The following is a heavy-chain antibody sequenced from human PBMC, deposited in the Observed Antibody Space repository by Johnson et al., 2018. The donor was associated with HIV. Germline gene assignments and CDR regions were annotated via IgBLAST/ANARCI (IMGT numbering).Heavy chain of an antibody. D-gene: IGHD1-26*01. V-gene: IGHV3-NL1*01. CDR3: AKGGPLGWELPEETVGAFDI. J-gene: IGHJ3*02. CDR2: VNWNGDNT. Sequence: QVQLVESGGGVVQPGGSLRLSCVVSGFTFSSNGMHWVRQAPGKGLEWVSGVNWNGDNTGYADSVKGRFTISRDNSKNTLFLQMNSLRAEETAVYYCAKGGPLGWELPEETVGAFDIWGQGTMVTVSS. CDR1: GFTFSSNG.